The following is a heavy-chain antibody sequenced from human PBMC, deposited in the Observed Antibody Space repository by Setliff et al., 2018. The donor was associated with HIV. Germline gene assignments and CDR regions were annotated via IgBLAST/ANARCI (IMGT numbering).Heavy chain of an antibody. CDR3: VKDLGYSYGYQWEYYYYYMDV. D-gene: IGHD5-18*01. J-gene: IGHJ6*03. CDR1: GFIFSSYA. Sequence: AGGSLRLSCAASGFIFSSYAMHWVRQAPGKGLEWVAVMSYDGNNKYYADSVKGRFTISRDNSKNTLYLQMSSLGAEDTAVYYCVKDLGYSYGYQWEYYYYYMDVWGKGTTVTVSS. CDR2: MSYDGNNK. V-gene: IGHV3-30*15.